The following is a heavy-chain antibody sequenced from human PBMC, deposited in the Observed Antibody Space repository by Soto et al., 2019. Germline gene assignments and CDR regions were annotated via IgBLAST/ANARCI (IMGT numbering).Heavy chain of an antibody. D-gene: IGHD5-12*01. CDR3: YWTSGIFDF. V-gene: IGHV1-2*02. CDR1: GYTFTGYY. Sequence: SVKVSCKTSGYTFTGYYIHWVRQAPGQGLGWMGWINPDGGGTNYAQKFQGRVTMTRDTSISTAYMDLIRLRSDDTAVYYCYWTSGIFDFWGQGTLVTVSS. J-gene: IGHJ4*02. CDR2: INPDGGGT.